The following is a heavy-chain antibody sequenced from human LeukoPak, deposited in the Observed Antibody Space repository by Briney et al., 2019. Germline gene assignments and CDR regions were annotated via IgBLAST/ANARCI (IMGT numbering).Heavy chain of an antibody. CDR2: IKSKPDGGTT. CDR1: GFTFSNAW. Sequence: GGSLRLPCAASGFTFSNAWMSWVRQAPGKGLEWVGRIKSKPDGGTTDYAAPVKGRFTISRDDSKNTLYLQMNSLKTEDTAVYYCTTDRRSWGQGTLVTVSS. J-gene: IGHJ4*02. CDR3: TTDRRS. V-gene: IGHV3-15*01.